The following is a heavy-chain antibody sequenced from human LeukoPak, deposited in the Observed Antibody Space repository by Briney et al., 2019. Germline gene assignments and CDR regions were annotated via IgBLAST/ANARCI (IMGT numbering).Heavy chain of an antibody. CDR1: GYTLTDYY. CDR2: INPNSGGT. Sequence: ASVKVSCKASGYTLTDYYMHWVRQAPGQGLEWMGRINPNSGGTNYAQKFQGRVTMTRDTSISTVYMELSRLRSGDTAVYYCARVGYYESSGYYEYWGQGTLVTVSS. D-gene: IGHD3-22*01. V-gene: IGHV1-2*06. J-gene: IGHJ4*02. CDR3: ARVGYYESSGYYEY.